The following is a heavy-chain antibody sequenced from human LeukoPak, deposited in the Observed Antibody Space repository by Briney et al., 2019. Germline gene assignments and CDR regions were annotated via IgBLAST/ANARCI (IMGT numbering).Heavy chain of an antibody. D-gene: IGHD3-22*01. J-gene: IGHJ3*02. CDR2: FSYSGST. Sequence: SETLSLTCTVSGDSITSYYWSWIRQPPGKGLEWIGYFSYSGSTNYNPSLKSRVTISVDTSKNQFSLKLSSVTAADTAVYYCARVWDRTGQRLYYYDSPGRDAFDIWGQGTMVTVSS. V-gene: IGHV4-59*12. CDR3: ARVWDRTGQRLYYYDSPGRDAFDI. CDR1: GDSITSYY.